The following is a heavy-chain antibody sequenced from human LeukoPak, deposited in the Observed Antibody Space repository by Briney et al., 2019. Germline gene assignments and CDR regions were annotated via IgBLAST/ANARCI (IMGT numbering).Heavy chain of an antibody. Sequence: GGSLRLSCAASGFTFSSYAMSWVRQAPGKGLEWVSSISGSGGITNYADSVKGRFTISRDNSKNTLYLQMNSLRAEDTAVYYCAKKRYIVGTTTEAFDIWGQGTMVTVSS. CDR3: AKKRYIVGTTTEAFDI. CDR2: ISGSGGIT. J-gene: IGHJ3*02. CDR1: GFTFSSYA. V-gene: IGHV3-23*01. D-gene: IGHD1-26*01.